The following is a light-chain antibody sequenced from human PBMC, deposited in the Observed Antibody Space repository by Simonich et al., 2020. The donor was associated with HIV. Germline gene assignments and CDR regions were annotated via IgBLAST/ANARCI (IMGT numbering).Light chain of an antibody. Sequence: QSALTQPASVSGSPGQSITISCTGTSSDFAGHNYVSWYQQHPGNAPKLMIYDVSKRPSGVSIRFAGSKSGNTASLTISGLQAEDEADYYCSSYTSSSTYVSGTGTKVTVL. J-gene: IGLJ1*01. CDR3: SSYTSSSTYV. CDR1: SSDFAGHNY. CDR2: DVS. V-gene: IGLV2-14*03.